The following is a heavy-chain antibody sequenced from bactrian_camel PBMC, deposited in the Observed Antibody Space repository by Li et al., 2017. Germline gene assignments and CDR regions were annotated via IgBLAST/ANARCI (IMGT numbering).Heavy chain of an antibody. V-gene: IGHV3S1*01. Sequence: VQLVESGGGLVQPGGSLRLSCVASGFTFGDYYMYWVRQAPGKGLEWVSRVTSSSGTADYADSVKGRFTGSRDNAKGTLYLQLNSMETEDTAKYYCTVRPNSAEDNYWGQGTQVTVS. CDR1: GFTFGDYY. CDR2: VTSSSGTA. CDR3: TVRPNSAEDNY. J-gene: IGHJ4*01.